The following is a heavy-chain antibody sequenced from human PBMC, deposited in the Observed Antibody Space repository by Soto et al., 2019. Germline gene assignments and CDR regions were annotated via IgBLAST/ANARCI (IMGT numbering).Heavy chain of an antibody. J-gene: IGHJ4*02. CDR3: ARAAVAAGGPSDK. Sequence: SETLSLTCAVSGGSFSGFFWGWIRQPPGKGLEWIGEVNHGGSTNYNPSLKSRVTISSDTSKNHFSLTLRSVTAADTAAYYCARAAVAAGGPSDKWGQGALVT. V-gene: IGHV4-34*01. D-gene: IGHD2-15*01. CDR2: VNHGGST. CDR1: GGSFSGFF.